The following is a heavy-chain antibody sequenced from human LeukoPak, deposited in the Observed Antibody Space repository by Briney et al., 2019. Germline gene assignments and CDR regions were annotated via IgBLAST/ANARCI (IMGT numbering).Heavy chain of an antibody. J-gene: IGHJ4*02. D-gene: IGHD3-22*01. V-gene: IGHV4-31*03. Sequence: TSETLSLTCTVSGGSISSGGYYWSWIRQHPGKGLEWIGYIYYSGSTYYNPSLKSRVTITVDTSKNQFSLKLSSVTAADTAVYYCAGMATDSSGYYCPFDYWGQGTLVTVSS. CDR3: AGMATDSSGYYCPFDY. CDR1: GGSISSGGYY. CDR2: IYYSGST.